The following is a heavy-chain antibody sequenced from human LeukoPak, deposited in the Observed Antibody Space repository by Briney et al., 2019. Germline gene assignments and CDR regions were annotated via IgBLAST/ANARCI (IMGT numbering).Heavy chain of an antibody. Sequence: ASVKVSCKASGYTFTSYDINWVRQATGQGLEWMGWMNPNSGNTGYAQKFQGRVTMTRDTSISTAYMELSRLRSDDTAVYYCARDRPEAFDIWGQGTMVTVSS. V-gene: IGHV1-8*02. J-gene: IGHJ3*02. CDR1: GYTFTSYD. CDR3: ARDRPEAFDI. CDR2: MNPNSGNT. D-gene: IGHD6-6*01.